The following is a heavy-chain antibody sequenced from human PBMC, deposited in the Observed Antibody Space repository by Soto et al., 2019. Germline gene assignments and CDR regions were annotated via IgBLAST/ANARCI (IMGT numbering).Heavy chain of an antibody. D-gene: IGHD4-17*01. J-gene: IGHJ4*02. CDR2: IFYGGGSGVA. V-gene: IGHV4-39*01. CDR3: ARRGGGDSLFDS. CDR1: GGSFSSSNYY. Sequence: SETLSLTCTVSGGSFSSSNYYWGWIRQSPGKGLEWIGNIFYGGGSGVAYYSPSLKSRVTISVDTSKNQFSLSMRSLTAADTAVYFCARRGGGDSLFDSWGQGKLVTVSS.